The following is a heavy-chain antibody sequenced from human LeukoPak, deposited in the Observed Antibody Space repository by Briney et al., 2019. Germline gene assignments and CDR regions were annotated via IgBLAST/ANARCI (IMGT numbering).Heavy chain of an antibody. Sequence: GGTLRLSCAASGFTFSSYGMTWVRQAPGKGLEWVSAITGSGRSKFDADSVKGRFTISRDNSRNTLYLQMNSLRADDTAVYYCAKLKAKYYYGSGSFGFVDYWGQGTLVTVSS. D-gene: IGHD3-10*01. CDR2: ITGSGRSK. CDR1: GFTFSSYG. J-gene: IGHJ4*02. CDR3: AKLKAKYYYGSGSFGFVDY. V-gene: IGHV3-23*01.